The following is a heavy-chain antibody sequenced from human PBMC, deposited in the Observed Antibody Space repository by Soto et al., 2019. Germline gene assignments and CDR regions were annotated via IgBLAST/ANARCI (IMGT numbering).Heavy chain of an antibody. CDR2: IKQDGSKK. CDR3: ASMGAIVVVPTATIDY. Sequence: GGSLRLSCAASGFSFSSYWMSWVRQAPGKGLEWVANIKQDGSKKYYVDSVKGRFTISRDNAKNSLYLQMNSLRAEDTAVYYCASMGAIVVVPTATIDYWGQGTLVTVSS. CDR1: GFSFSSYW. J-gene: IGHJ4*02. D-gene: IGHD2-2*01. V-gene: IGHV3-7*01.